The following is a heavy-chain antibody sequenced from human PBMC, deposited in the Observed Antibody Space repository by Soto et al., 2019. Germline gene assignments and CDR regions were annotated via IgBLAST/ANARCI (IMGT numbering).Heavy chain of an antibody. V-gene: IGHV4-30-2*01. J-gene: IGHJ5*02. CDR2: IYHSGST. CDR1: GGSISSGGYS. D-gene: IGHD2-15*01. CDR3: ARASGYCSGGSCPVRWFDP. Sequence: SETLSLTCAVSGGSISSGGYSWSWIRQPPGKGLEWIGDIYHSGSTYYNPSLKSRVTISVDRSKKQFSLKLSSVTAADTAVYYCARASGYCSGGSCPVRWFDPWGQGTLVTVSS.